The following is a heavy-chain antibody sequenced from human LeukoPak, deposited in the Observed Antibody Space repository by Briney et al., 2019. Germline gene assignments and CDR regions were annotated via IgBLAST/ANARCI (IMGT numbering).Heavy chain of an antibody. Sequence: PGGSLRLSCAASGFPFSSYAMHWVRQAPGKGLEYVSAISSNGGSTSYASSVKGRFTISRDNSKNTLYLQMGSLRAEDMAVYYRARSSIVVVSILDYWGQGTLVTVSS. CDR3: ARSSIVVVSILDY. V-gene: IGHV3-64*01. D-gene: IGHD2-2*01. CDR2: ISSNGGST. J-gene: IGHJ4*02. CDR1: GFPFSSYA.